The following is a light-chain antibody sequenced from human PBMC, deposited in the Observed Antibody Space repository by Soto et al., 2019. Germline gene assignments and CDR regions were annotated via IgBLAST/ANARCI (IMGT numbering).Light chain of an antibody. CDR3: SSYTSSSTPV. J-gene: IGLJ3*02. CDR2: EVS. CDR1: SSDVGGYNY. Sequence: QSALTQPASVSGSLGQSITISCTGTSSDVGGYNYVSWYQQHPGKAPKLMIYEVSNRPSGVSNRFSGSKSGNTASLTISGLQAEDEADYYCSSYTSSSTPVFGGGTKITVL. V-gene: IGLV2-14*01.